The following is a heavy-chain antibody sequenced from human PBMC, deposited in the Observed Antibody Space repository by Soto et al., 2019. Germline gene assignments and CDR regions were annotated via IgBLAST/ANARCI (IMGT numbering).Heavy chain of an antibody. CDR2: ISSSGSTI. Sequence: PGGSLRLSCAASGFTFSDYYMSWIRQAPGKGLEWVSYISSSGSTIYYADSVKGRFTISRDNAKNSLYLQMNSLRAEDTAVYYCARDGTPSLDYYYGMDVWGQGTTVTVS. CDR1: GFTFSDYY. D-gene: IGHD1-26*01. CDR3: ARDGTPSLDYYYGMDV. V-gene: IGHV3-11*01. J-gene: IGHJ6*02.